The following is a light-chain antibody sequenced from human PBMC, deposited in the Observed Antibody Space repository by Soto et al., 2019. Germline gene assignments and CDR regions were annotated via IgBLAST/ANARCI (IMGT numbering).Light chain of an antibody. Sequence: EVVLTQSPATLSLSPGERATLSCRASQSVSNYLAWYQQKPGQPPRLLIYDASNRAPGIPARVSGSGSGTDFTLTISSLEPEDFAVYYCQQRSNWPPITFGQGTRLDIK. CDR1: QSVSNY. CDR3: QQRSNWPPIT. CDR2: DAS. V-gene: IGKV3-11*01. J-gene: IGKJ5*01.